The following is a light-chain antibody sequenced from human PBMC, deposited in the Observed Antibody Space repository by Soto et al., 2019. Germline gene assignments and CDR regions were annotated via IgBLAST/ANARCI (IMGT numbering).Light chain of an antibody. CDR1: QGISSA. CDR2: DAS. J-gene: IGKJ2*01. CDR3: QQFNSYPPYT. Sequence: IQMTQSPSSLSASVRDRVTITCRASQGISSALAWYQQKPGKAPKLLIYDASSLESGVPSRFSGSGSGTDFTLTISSLQPEDFATYYCQQFNSYPPYTFGQGTKLEIK. V-gene: IGKV1-13*02.